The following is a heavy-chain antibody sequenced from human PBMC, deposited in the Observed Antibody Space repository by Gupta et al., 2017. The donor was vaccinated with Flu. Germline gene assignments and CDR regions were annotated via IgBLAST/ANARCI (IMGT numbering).Heavy chain of an antibody. CDR2: IWFDGRNE. CDR3: ARESGYCSGGTCPGEADY. V-gene: IGHV3-33*03. Sequence: GKGREWVATIWFDGRNEYYRDSVKGRFTVSRDNSKNTLSLQMNSLNTEDTAVYYCARESGYCSGGTCPGEADYWGQGTPVSVSS. J-gene: IGHJ4*02. D-gene: IGHD2-15*01.